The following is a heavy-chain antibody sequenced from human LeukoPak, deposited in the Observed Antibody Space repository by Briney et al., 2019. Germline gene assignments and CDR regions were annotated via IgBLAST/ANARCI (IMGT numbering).Heavy chain of an antibody. CDR2: INPDSGGT. CDR1: GYTFTGYY. J-gene: IGHJ4*02. V-gene: IGHV1-2*02. Sequence: AASVKVSCKASGYTFTGYYIHWVRQAPGQGLEWMGWINPDSGGTNYAQNFQGRVTMTRDTSISTAYMELNRLRSDDTAVYYCARVASAVYSDYWGQGTLVTVSS. CDR3: ARVASAVYSDY.